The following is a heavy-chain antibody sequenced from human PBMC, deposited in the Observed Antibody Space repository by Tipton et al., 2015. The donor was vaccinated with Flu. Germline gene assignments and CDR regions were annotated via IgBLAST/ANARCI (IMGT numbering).Heavy chain of an antibody. CDR3: ARRDNSNYVSEPKNWFDP. CDR1: GDSIGSDYF. J-gene: IGHJ5*02. D-gene: IGHD3-16*01. V-gene: IGHV4-38-2*01. Sequence: TLSLTCSVSGDSIGSDYFWGWIRQPPGKGLEWIGNVHQAGTTYYNPSLRSRVTISLDRPENQFSLRLTSVTAADTAVYYCARRDNSNYVSEPKNWFDPWGQGTLVTVSS. CDR2: VHQAGTT.